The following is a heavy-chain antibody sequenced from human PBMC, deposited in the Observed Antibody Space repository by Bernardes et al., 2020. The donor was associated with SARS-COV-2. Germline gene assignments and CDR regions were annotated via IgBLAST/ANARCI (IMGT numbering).Heavy chain of an antibody. Sequence: SETLYLTCTVSGGSVSSYYWSWIRQPPGKGLEWIGYIYYSGSTNYNPSLKSRVSISVDRSKNQFSLKLTSLTAADTAVYFCARAYFGPGSYPFDVWGQGTMVSVSA. V-gene: IGHV4-59*02. J-gene: IGHJ3*01. D-gene: IGHD3-10*01. CDR2: IYYSGST. CDR1: GGSVSSYY. CDR3: ARAYFGPGSYPFDV.